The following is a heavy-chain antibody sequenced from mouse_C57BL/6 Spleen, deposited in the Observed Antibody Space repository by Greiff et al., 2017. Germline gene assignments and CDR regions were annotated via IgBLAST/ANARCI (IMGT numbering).Heavy chain of an antibody. CDR3: AVNWDWFAY. CDR2: IWPGGGT. Sequence: VNLVESGPGLVAPSQSLSITCTVSGFSLTSYAISWVRQPPGKGLEWLGVIWPGGGTNYNSALKSRLSISKDNSKSQVFLKMNSLQTDDTARYYCAVNWDWFAYWGQGTLVTVSA. V-gene: IGHV2-9-1*01. D-gene: IGHD4-1*02. J-gene: IGHJ3*01. CDR1: GFSLTSYA.